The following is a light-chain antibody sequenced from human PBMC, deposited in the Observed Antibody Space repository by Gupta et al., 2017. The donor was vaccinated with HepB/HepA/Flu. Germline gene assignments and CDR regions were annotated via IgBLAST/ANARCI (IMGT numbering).Light chain of an antibody. J-gene: IGKJ1*01. Sequence: DIQMTQSPSSLSASVGDRVTITCRASQTISSYLNWYQQKPGKAPKLLIYAASSLQSGVPSRFSGTGSWTDFTLTISSLQPEDFATYYCQQSDSTFRTFGQGTKVEIK. CDR1: QTISSY. V-gene: IGKV1-39*01. CDR3: QQSDSTFRT. CDR2: AAS.